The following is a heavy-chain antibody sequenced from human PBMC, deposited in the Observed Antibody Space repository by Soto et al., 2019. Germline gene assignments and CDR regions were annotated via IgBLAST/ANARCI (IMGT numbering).Heavy chain of an antibody. J-gene: IGHJ4*02. CDR3: VKRNCGNCPWSS. V-gene: IGHV3-23*01. Sequence: EVQLLESGGGLVQPGGSLRLSCAASGFTFNNIAMGWVRQAPGKGLKYVSSINENGHSTFYADSVKGRFTISRDNSKSTLHLQMNSLRADDTAVYYCVKRNCGNCPWSSWGQGTLVTVSS. CDR2: INENGHST. D-gene: IGHD2-21*01. CDR1: GFTFNNIA.